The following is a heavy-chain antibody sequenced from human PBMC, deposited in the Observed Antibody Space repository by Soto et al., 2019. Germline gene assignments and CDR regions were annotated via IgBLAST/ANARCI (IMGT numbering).Heavy chain of an antibody. CDR3: TTDRQLYGYSSGWTDTWFDP. D-gene: IGHD6-19*01. Sequence: NPGGSLRLSCAASGFTFSNAWMSWVRQAPGKGLEWVGRIKSKTDGGTTDYTAPVKGRFTISRDDSKNTLYLQMNSLKTEDTAVYYCTTDRQLYGYSSGWTDTWFDPWGQGTLVTVSS. CDR1: GFTFSNAW. V-gene: IGHV3-15*01. J-gene: IGHJ5*02. CDR2: IKSKTDGGTT.